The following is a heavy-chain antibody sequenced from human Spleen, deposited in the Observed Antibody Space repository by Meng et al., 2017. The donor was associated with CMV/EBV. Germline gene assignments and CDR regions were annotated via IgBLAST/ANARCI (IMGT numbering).Heavy chain of an antibody. V-gene: IGHV4-59*01. CDR3: ARYDLYSSSWYLRY. D-gene: IGHD6-13*01. CDR1: GGSISTYY. Sequence: SETLSLTCTVSGGSISTYYWYWIRQPPGKGLEWIGYVYYSGTTNYNPSLKSRVTISVDTSKNQFSLKLSSVTAADTAVYYCARYDLYSSSWYLRYWGQGTLVTVSS. J-gene: IGHJ4*02. CDR2: VYYSGTT.